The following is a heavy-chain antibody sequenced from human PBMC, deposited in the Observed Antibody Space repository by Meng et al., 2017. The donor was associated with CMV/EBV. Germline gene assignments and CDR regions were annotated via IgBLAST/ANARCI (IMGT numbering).Heavy chain of an antibody. CDR1: GFTFSSYE. D-gene: IGHD3-10*01. CDR3: ARSLGKSITMVRRDYYFDY. V-gene: IGHV3-48*03. J-gene: IGHJ4*02. Sequence: GESLKISCAASGFTFSSYEMNWVRQAPGKGLEWVSYISSSGSTIYYADSVKGRFTISRDNAKNSLYLQMNSLRAEDTAVYYCARSLGKSITMVRRDYYFDYWGQGTLVTVSS. CDR2: ISSSGSTI.